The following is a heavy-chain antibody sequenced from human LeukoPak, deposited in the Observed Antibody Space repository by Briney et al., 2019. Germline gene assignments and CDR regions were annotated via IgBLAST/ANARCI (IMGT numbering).Heavy chain of an antibody. CDR2: ISGSGGST. J-gene: IGHJ4*02. Sequence: GGSLRLSCAASGFTFSSYAMSWVRQAPGEGLEWVSAISGSGGSTYYADSVKGRFTISRDNSKNTLYLQLNSLRAEDTAIYYCANPSSIAAPYWGQGTLVTVSS. V-gene: IGHV3-23*01. CDR1: GFTFSSYA. CDR3: ANPSSIAAPY. D-gene: IGHD6-6*01.